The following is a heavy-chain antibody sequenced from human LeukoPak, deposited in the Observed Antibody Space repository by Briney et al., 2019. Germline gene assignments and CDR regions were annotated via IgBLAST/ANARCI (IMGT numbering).Heavy chain of an antibody. CDR2: IYTSGST. V-gene: IGHV4-4*07. CDR3: ARTRGAAGAFDI. CDR1: GYSISSGYY. D-gene: IGHD6-13*01. Sequence: SETLSLTCTVSGYSISSGYYWGWIRQPAGKGLEWIGRIYTSGSTNYNPSLKSRVTMSVDTSKNQFSLKLSSVTAADTAVYYCARTRGAAGAFDIWGQGTMVTVSS. J-gene: IGHJ3*02.